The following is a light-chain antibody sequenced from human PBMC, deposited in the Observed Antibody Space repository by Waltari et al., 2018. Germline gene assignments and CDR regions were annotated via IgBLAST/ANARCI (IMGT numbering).Light chain of an antibody. V-gene: IGKV4-1*01. Sequence: DIVMTQSPDSLAVSLGERATINCKSSQSVLYSSNDKNYLAWYQPKPGQPPKLLIYWASTRQSGVPDRFSGSGSGTDFTLTISSLQAEDVAVYYCQQYYSKRTFGQGTKVEI. CDR2: WAS. J-gene: IGKJ1*01. CDR3: QQYYSKRT. CDR1: QSVLYSSNDKNY.